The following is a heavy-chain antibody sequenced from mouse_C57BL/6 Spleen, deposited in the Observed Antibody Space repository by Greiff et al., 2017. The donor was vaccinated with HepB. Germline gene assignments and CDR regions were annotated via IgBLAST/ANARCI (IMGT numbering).Heavy chain of an antibody. D-gene: IGHD2-2*01. CDR3: ARSGVTTEGYAMDY. Sequence: QVQLKESGPELVKPGASVKISCKASGYAFSSSWMNWVKQRPGKGLEWIGRIYPGDGDTNYNGKFKGKATLTADKSSSTAYMQLSSLTSEDSAVYFCARSGVTTEGYAMDYWGQGTSVTVSS. CDR1: GYAFSSSW. V-gene: IGHV1-82*01. J-gene: IGHJ4*01. CDR2: IYPGDGDT.